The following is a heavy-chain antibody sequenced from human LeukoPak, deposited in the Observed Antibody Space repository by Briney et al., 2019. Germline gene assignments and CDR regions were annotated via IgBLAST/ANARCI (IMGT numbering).Heavy chain of an antibody. Sequence: SETLSLTCTVSGGSISGHYWTRIRQPAGRGLEWIGRIYSSGSTYYNPSLMSRVTISLDTSNNQFSLRVTSVTAADTAVYYCARGKEMTAVAGYYSFDYWGQGTLVSVSS. V-gene: IGHV4-4*07. CDR1: GGSISGHY. CDR3: ARGKEMTAVAGYYSFDY. J-gene: IGHJ4*02. CDR2: IYSSGST. D-gene: IGHD6-19*01.